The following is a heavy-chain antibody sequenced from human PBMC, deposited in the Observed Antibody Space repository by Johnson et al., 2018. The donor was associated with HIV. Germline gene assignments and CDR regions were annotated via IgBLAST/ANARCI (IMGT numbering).Heavy chain of an antibody. CDR2: IWYDGSNK. CDR3: AKDLFTGREDDVFDI. J-gene: IGHJ3*02. CDR1: GFTFSSYG. Sequence: QVQLVESGGGVVQPGRSLRLSCTAPGFTFSSYGMHWVRQAPGTGLARVAVIWYDGSNKYYADSVKGRLPISRDNSKNTLYLQMNSLRAEDTAVYYCAKDLFTGREDDVFDIWGQGTMVTVSS. V-gene: IGHV3-33*06. D-gene: IGHD1-14*01.